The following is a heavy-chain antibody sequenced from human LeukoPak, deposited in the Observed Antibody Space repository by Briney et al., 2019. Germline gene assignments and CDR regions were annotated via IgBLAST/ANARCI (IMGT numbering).Heavy chain of an antibody. CDR2: ISSSSSYI. J-gene: IGHJ4*02. CDR1: GFTFSSYS. D-gene: IGHD4-17*01. CDR3: ARDQGTVTLAPGLDY. Sequence: GGSLRLSCAASGFTFSSYSMNWVRQAPGKGLEWVSSISSSSSYIYYADSVKGRFTISRDNAKNSLYLQMNSLRAEDTAVYYCARDQGTVTLAPGLDYWGQGTLVTVSS. V-gene: IGHV3-21*01.